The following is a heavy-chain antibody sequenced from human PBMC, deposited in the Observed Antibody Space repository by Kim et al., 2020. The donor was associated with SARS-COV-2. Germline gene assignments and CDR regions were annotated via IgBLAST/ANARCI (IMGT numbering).Heavy chain of an antibody. D-gene: IGHD3-9*01. CDR1: GDSISSGDYS. V-gene: IGHV4-30-2*01. J-gene: IGHJ6*01. CDR2: IYNTGST. CDR3: ARRNDILTGWGKRGMDV. Sequence: SETLSLTCVVSGDSISSGDYSWNWIRQPPGKGLEWIGYIYNTGSTYYNPSLKSRVTISVDRSNNQFSLKLSSVTADTAVYYCARRNDILTGWGKRGMDV.